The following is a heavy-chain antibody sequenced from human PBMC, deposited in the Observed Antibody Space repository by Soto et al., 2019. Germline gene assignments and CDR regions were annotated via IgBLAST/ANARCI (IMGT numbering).Heavy chain of an antibody. CDR2: IYPGDSDT. CDR1: GYSFTSYW. D-gene: IGHD1-1*01. J-gene: IGHJ6*02. CDR3: ARRAKLERGYYYYGMDV. V-gene: IGHV5-51*07. Sequence: PGESLKISCKGSGYSFTSYWIGWVHQMPGKGLEWMGIIYPGDSDTRYSPSFQGQVTISADKSISTAYLQWSSLKASDTAMYYCARRAKLERGYYYYGMDVWGQGTTVTVSS.